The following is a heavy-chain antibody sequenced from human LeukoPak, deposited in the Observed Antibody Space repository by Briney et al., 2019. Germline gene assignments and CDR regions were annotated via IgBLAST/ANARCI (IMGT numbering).Heavy chain of an antibody. J-gene: IGHJ4*02. Sequence: TLSLTCTVSGVSISSGRYYWRWIRQPAGKGQEWIGRIHTSGSTNYNPSLKSRVTISVDTSKNQISLKLSSVTAADRAMYYCASTVGYCSSILCYTIDSWGQGTLVTVSS. V-gene: IGHV4-61*02. CDR2: IHTSGST. CDR3: ASTVGYCSSILCYTIDS. D-gene: IGHD2-2*02. CDR1: GVSISSGRYY.